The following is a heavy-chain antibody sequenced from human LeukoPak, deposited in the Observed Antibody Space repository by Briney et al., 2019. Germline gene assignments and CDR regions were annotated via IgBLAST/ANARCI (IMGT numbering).Heavy chain of an antibody. CDR3: ARGSSSWYPYYFDY. CDR2: ISSSGSTI. D-gene: IGHD6-13*01. CDR1: GFAFSDYY. J-gene: IGHJ4*02. V-gene: IGHV3-11*01. Sequence: GGSLRLSCAASGFAFSDYYMSWIRQAPGKGLEWVSYISSSGSTIYYADSVKGRFTISRDNAKNSLYLQMNSLRAEDTAVYYCARGSSSWYPYYFDYWGQGTLVTVSS.